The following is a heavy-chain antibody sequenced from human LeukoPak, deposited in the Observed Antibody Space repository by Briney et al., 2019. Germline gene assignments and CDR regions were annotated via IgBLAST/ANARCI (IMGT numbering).Heavy chain of an antibody. CDR3: APRPSSSSGVDY. CDR1: GFTFSSYG. CDR2: IRYDGSNK. V-gene: IGHV3-30*02. D-gene: IGHD6-6*01. Sequence: GGSLRLSCAASGFTFSSYGMHWVRQAPGKGLEWVAFIRYDGSNKYYADSVKGRFTISRDNSKNTLYLQMNSLGAEDTAVYYCAPRPSSSSGVDYWGQGTLVTVSS. J-gene: IGHJ4*02.